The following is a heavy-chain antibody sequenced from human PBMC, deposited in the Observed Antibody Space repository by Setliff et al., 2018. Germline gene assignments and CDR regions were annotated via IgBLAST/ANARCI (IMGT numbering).Heavy chain of an antibody. Sequence: KPSETLSLTCAVSGYSISSGFSWVWIRQSPGKGLEWIGRILFSGDTYYNPSLNSRVTISADTSKNQFTLKVNSVSVADTAVYFCRFWDGYYKNDYWGQGTLVTVSS. D-gene: IGHD3-3*01. J-gene: IGHJ4*02. CDR2: ILFSGDT. V-gene: IGHV4-38-2*01. CDR3: RFWDGYYKNDY. CDR1: GYSISSGFS.